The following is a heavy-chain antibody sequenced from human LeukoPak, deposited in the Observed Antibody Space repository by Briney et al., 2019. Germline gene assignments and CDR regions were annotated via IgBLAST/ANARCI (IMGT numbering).Heavy chain of an antibody. CDR2: IRYDGSNK. CDR3: AKDESWVVPAAMGF. J-gene: IGHJ4*02. D-gene: IGHD2-2*01. V-gene: IGHV3-30*02. Sequence: PGGSLRLFCAASGFTFSSYGMHWVRQAPGKGLEGVAFIRYDGSNKYYADSVKGRFTISRDNSKNTLYLQMNSLRAEDTAVYYCAKDESWVVPAAMGFWGQGTLVTVSS. CDR1: GFTFSSYG.